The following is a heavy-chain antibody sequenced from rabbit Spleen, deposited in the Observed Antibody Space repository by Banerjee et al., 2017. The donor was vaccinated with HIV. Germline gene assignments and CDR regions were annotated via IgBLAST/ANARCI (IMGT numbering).Heavy chain of an antibody. D-gene: IGHD1-1*01. J-gene: IGHJ4*01. Sequence: QEQLVESGGGLVQPEGSLTLTCTVSGFDFSINYVMRWVRQAPGKGLEWIACINAATGKPVYATWAKGRFTISRTSSTTVTLQMTSLTAADTATYFCAKGIPANANYLREMALWGQGTLVTVS. CDR2: INAATGKP. V-gene: IGHV1S45*01. CDR3: AKGIPANANYLREMAL. CDR1: GFDFSINYV.